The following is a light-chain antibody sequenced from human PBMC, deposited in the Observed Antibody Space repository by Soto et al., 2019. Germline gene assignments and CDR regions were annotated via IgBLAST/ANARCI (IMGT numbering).Light chain of an antibody. Sequence: DIQMTQSPSTLSASVGDRVTITCRASQDIGTWLAWYQQKPEKAPKVLIYRASNLKSGVPSRFSGSGSGTEFSLTINSLQADDFATYYCQQYHIYSWTFGQGTKVEIK. CDR3: QQYHIYSWT. CDR2: RAS. V-gene: IGKV1-5*03. CDR1: QDIGTW. J-gene: IGKJ1*01.